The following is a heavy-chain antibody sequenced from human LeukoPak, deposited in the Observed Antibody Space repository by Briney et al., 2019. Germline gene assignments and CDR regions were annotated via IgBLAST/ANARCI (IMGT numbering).Heavy chain of an antibody. V-gene: IGHV5-51*01. J-gene: IGHJ4*02. CDR3: ARHSDVIGAI. CDR2: IYPRDSDT. Sequence: GASLQISCKSSDYTFTHQWIGWVRQQSGSGLEWMGIIYPRDSDTRYSPSFQGHVSISADTSINTAFLEWSRLEASDTAIYYCARHSDVIGAIWGQGTLVTVSS. CDR1: DYTFTHQW. D-gene: IGHD3-10*01.